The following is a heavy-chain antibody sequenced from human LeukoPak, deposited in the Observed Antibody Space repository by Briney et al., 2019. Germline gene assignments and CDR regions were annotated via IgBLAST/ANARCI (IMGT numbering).Heavy chain of an antibody. CDR2: IIPIFGTA. CDR3: ADQAAAGTCPWFDP. CDR1: GYTFTGYY. Sequence: SVKVSCKASGYTFTGYYMHWVRQAPGQGLEWMGGIIPIFGTANYAQKFQGRVTITADKSASTAYMELSSLRSEDTAVYYCADQAAAGTCPWFDPWGQGTLVTVSS. J-gene: IGHJ5*02. V-gene: IGHV1-69*06. D-gene: IGHD6-13*01.